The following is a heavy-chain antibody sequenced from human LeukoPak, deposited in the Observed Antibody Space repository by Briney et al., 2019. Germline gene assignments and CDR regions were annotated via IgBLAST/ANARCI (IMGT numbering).Heavy chain of an antibody. D-gene: IGHD2-2*01. V-gene: IGHV1-69*04. CDR3: ARGPYCSSTSCRHLPEYFQH. J-gene: IGHJ1*01. CDR1: GGTFSSYA. CDR2: IIPILGIA. Sequence: PKASVKVSCKASGGTFSSYAISWVRQAPGQGLEWMGRIIPILGIANYAQKFQGRVTITADKSTSTAYMELSSLRAEDTAVYYCARGPYCSSTSCRHLPEYFQHWGQGTLVTVSS.